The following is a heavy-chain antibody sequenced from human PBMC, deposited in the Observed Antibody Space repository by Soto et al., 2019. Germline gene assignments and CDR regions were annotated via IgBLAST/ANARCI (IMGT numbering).Heavy chain of an antibody. V-gene: IGHV4-34*01. J-gene: IGHJ4*02. D-gene: IGHD6-19*01. CDR1: GGSFSGYY. CDR3: ARGLRYSSGRYPE. Sequence: PSETLSLTRAVYGGSFSGYYWSWIRQPPGKGLEWIGEINHSGSTNYNPSLKSRVTISVDTSKNQFSLKLSSVTAADTAVYYCARGLRYSSGRYPEWGQGTLVTVSS. CDR2: INHSGST.